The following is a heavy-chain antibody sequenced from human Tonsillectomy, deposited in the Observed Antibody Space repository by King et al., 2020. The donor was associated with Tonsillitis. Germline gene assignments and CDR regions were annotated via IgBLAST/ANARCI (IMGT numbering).Heavy chain of an antibody. CDR1: GFTFSSYN. CDR3: ARGTTTVTPLSYFAY. Sequence: VQLVESGGGLVNPGGSLRLSCAASGFTFSSYNMNWVRQAPGKGLEWVSSISSSSTYINYADSMKGRFTISRDNAKNSLYLQMNSLRAEDTAVYYCARGTTTVTPLSYFAYWGQGTLVTVSS. V-gene: IGHV3-21*01. CDR2: ISSSSTYI. D-gene: IGHD4-17*01. J-gene: IGHJ4*02.